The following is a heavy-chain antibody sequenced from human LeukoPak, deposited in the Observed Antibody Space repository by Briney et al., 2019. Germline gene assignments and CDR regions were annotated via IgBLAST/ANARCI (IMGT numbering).Heavy chain of an antibody. J-gene: IGHJ4*02. D-gene: IGHD5-12*01. CDR3: ARVLGDYDFNFDY. CDR1: GYTFTGYY. CDR2: INPNSGGT. V-gene: IGHV1-2*02. Sequence: ASVKVSCKASGYTFTGYYMHWVRQAPGQGLEWMGWINPNSGGTNYAQKFQGRVTMTRDTSISTAYMELSRLRSDDTAVYYCARVLGDYDFNFDYWGQGTLVTVSS.